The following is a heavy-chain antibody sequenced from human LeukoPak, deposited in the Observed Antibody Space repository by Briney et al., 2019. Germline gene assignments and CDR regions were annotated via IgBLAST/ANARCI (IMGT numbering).Heavy chain of an antibody. D-gene: IGHD2-2*02. Sequence: GGSLSLSCAASGFTFSSYGMHWVRQAPGKGLEWVAFIRYDGSNKYYADSVKGRFTISRDNSKNTLYLQMNSLRAEDTAVYYCAKDQEYQLPYSFDYSGQGTLFTVSS. J-gene: IGHJ4*02. V-gene: IGHV3-30*02. CDR3: AKDQEYQLPYSFDY. CDR2: IRYDGSNK. CDR1: GFTFSSYG.